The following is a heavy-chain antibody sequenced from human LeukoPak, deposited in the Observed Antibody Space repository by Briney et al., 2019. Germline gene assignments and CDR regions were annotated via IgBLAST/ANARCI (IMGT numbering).Heavy chain of an antibody. J-gene: IGHJ4*02. Sequence: ASVKVSCKASGYTFTSYDINWVRRATGQGLEWMGWMNPNSGNTGYAQKFQGRVTMTRNTSMSTAYMELSSLRSEDTAVYYCARLLRFGELLDYWGQGTLVTVSS. CDR3: ARLLRFGELLDY. CDR1: GYTFTSYD. CDR2: MNPNSGNT. D-gene: IGHD3-10*01. V-gene: IGHV1-8*01.